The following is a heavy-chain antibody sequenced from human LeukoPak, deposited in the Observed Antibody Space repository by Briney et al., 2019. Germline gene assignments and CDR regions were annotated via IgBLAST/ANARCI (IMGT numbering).Heavy chain of an antibody. CDR2: INHSGST. CDR1: GGSFSGYY. V-gene: IGHV4-34*01. CDR3: ARGPPTRPYYFDY. J-gene: IGHJ4*02. Sequence: SETLSLTCAVYGGSFSGYYWSWIRQPPGKGLEWIGEINHSGSTNYNPSLKSRVTISVDTSKNQFSLKLSSVTAADTAAYYCARGPPTRPYYFDYWGQGTLVTVSS.